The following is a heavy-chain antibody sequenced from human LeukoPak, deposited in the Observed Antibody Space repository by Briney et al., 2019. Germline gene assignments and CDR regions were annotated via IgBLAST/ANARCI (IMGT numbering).Heavy chain of an antibody. J-gene: IGHJ4*02. CDR2: IYSGGNT. CDR1: GFTVSSNS. Sequence: YPGGSLRLSCTVSGFTVSSNSMSWVRQAPGKGLEWVSFIYSGGNTHYSDSVKGRFTISRDNSKNTLYLQMNSLRAEDTAVYYCAKWTGYTYGRDPQTFDCWGQGTLVTVSS. D-gene: IGHD5-18*01. CDR3: AKWTGYTYGRDPQTFDC. V-gene: IGHV3-53*01.